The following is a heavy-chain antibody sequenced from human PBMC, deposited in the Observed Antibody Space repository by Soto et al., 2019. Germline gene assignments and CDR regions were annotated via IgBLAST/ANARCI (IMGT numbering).Heavy chain of an antibody. Sequence: SVKVSCKVSGCTITDLSMHWVRQAPGKGLEWMGGFDPEDGETIYAQKFKGRVTMTEDTSTDTAYMELSSLRSEDTAVYYCATGGDILTGYYTPSPYYYYGMDVWGQGTTVTVSS. CDR3: ATGGDILTGYYTPSPYYYYGMDV. J-gene: IGHJ6*02. D-gene: IGHD3-9*01. CDR1: GCTITDLS. V-gene: IGHV1-24*01. CDR2: FDPEDGET.